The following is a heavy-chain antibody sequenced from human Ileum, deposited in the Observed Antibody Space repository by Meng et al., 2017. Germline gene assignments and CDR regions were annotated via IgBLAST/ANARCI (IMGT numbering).Heavy chain of an antibody. CDR2: IIPIFGTA. Sequence: SVKVSCKASGATFSSYAISWVRQAPGQGLEWMGGIIPIFGTANYAQKFQGRVTITTDESTSTAYMELSSLRSEDTAVYYCARVHYSSSWYYEGLNYYYYGMDVWGQGTMVTVSS. D-gene: IGHD6-13*01. J-gene: IGHJ6*02. CDR3: ARVHYSSSWYYEGLNYYYYGMDV. V-gene: IGHV1-69*05. CDR1: GATFSSYA.